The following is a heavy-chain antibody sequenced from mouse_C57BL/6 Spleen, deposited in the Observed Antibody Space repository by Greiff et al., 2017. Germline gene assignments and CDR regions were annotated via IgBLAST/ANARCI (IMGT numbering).Heavy chain of an antibody. Sequence: QVQLQQSGPELVKPGASVKISCKASGYAFSSSWMNWVKQRPGKGLEWIGRIYPGDGDTNYNGKFKGKATLTADKSSSTAYMQLSSLTSEDSAVYFCARHITTVVATNFDVWGTGTTVTVSS. CDR3: ARHITTVVATNFDV. CDR2: IYPGDGDT. J-gene: IGHJ1*03. D-gene: IGHD1-1*01. V-gene: IGHV1-82*01. CDR1: GYAFSSSW.